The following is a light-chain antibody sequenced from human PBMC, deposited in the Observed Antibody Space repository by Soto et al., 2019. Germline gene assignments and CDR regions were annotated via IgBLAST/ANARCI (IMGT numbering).Light chain of an antibody. CDR3: QHYNSYSVA. V-gene: IGKV1-5*03. Sequence: IHLARTPSTLSGSVGARVSITCRASQSISSWLDWYQQKPGKAPKLLIYNASTLKSGVPSRFSGSGSGTEFTLTISSLQPDDFATYYCQHYNSYSVAFGEGTKVDIK. CDR1: QSISSW. J-gene: IGKJ1*01. CDR2: NAS.